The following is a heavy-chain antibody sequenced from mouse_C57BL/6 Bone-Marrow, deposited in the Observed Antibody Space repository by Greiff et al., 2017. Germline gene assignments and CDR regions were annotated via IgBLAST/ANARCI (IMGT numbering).Heavy chain of an antibody. D-gene: IGHD1-1*01. CDR1: GFTFSDYY. V-gene: IGHV5-16*01. CDR2: INYDGSST. Sequence: EVKLVESEGGLVQPGSSMKLSCTASGFTFSDYYMAWVRQVPEKGLEWVANINYDGSSTYYLDSLKSRFIISRDNAKNILYLQMSRLKSEDTATYYCARDRVLRYWYFDVWGTGTTVTVSS. CDR3: ARDRVLRYWYFDV. J-gene: IGHJ1*03.